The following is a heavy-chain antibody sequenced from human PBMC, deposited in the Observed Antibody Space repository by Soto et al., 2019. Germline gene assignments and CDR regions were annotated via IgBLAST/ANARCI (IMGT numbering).Heavy chain of an antibody. J-gene: IGHJ6*02. CDR3: ARDARARTLVSPRMDV. D-gene: IGHD2-2*01. V-gene: IGHV3-48*02. Sequence: GGSLRLSCAASGFTFSSYSMNWVRQAPGKGLEWVSYISSSSSTNYYANSVKGRFNISRDNAKNSLYLQMNSLGDEETAVYYCARDARARTLVSPRMDVWGQGTTVTVSS. CDR1: GFTFSSYS. CDR2: ISSSSSTN.